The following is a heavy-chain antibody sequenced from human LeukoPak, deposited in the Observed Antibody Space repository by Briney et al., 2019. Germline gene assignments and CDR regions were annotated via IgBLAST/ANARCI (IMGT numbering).Heavy chain of an antibody. D-gene: IGHD6-19*01. V-gene: IGHV1-8*02. Sequence: ASVKVSCKASGGTFSSYAISWVRQAPGQGLEWMGWMNPNSGNTGYAQEFQGRVTMTRNTSIGTAYMELSSLRSEDTAVYYCATYTSSGWDYWGQGTLVTVSS. CDR3: ATYTSSGWDY. CDR2: MNPNSGNT. J-gene: IGHJ4*02. CDR1: GGTFSSYA.